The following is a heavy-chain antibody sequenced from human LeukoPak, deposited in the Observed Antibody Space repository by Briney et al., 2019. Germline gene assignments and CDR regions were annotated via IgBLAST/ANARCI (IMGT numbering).Heavy chain of an antibody. V-gene: IGHV4-59*08. CDR3: ARIVRQDGGYLDL. D-gene: IGHD3-16*02. CDR1: AGSISAYY. CDR2: TSDSGSS. Sequence: SQTLSLTCTVSAGSISAYYWTSIRQPPGKGLEWIGYTSDSGSSTYKSSLKSRVSMSVDTSKRQFSLTLTSVTAADTAVYYCARIVRQDGGYLDLWGRGSLVTVSS. J-gene: IGHJ2*01.